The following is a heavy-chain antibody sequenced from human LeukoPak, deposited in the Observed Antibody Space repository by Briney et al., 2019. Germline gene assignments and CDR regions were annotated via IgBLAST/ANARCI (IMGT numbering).Heavy chain of an antibody. CDR3: ARETYGDYGRGYFDY. D-gene: IGHD4-17*01. Sequence: PSETLSLTCTVSGGSISSSSYYWGWIRQPPGKGLEWIGSIYYSGSTYYNPSLKSRVTISVDTSKNQFSLKLSSVTAAGTAVYYCARETYGDYGRGYFDYWGQGTLVTVSS. CDR2: IYYSGST. J-gene: IGHJ4*02. CDR1: GGSISSSSYY. V-gene: IGHV4-39*07.